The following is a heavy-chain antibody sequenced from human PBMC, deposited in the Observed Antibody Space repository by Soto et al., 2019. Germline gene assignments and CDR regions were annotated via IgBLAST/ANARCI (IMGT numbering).Heavy chain of an antibody. Sequence: PGSSLRLSCSAPGLTFSSYWLHWVRQAPGKGLVWVARINSDGSRTGYADSVKGGFTMSRYNAKNTLYLQMNRLRAEXTAVYYCAREMLGYDFCSWTCGRDVWGQGTTVTVSS. J-gene: IGHJ6*02. CDR3: AREMLGYDFCSWTCGRDV. CDR1: GLTFSSYW. V-gene: IGHV3-74*01. CDR2: INSDGSRT. D-gene: IGHD3-3*01.